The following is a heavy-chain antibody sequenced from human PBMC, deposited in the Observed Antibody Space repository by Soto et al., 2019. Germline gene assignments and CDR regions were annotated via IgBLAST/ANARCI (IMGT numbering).Heavy chain of an antibody. Sequence: SETLSLICAVDGESFSGYYWSWIRQPPGKGLEWIGEINHRGSTNYNPSLKSRVTISVDSSKNQFSLKVSSVTAADTAVYYCARVTTVINRHFDYWGQGALVTVSS. CDR2: INHRGST. D-gene: IGHD4-17*01. V-gene: IGHV4-34*01. CDR1: GESFSGYY. J-gene: IGHJ4*02. CDR3: ARVTTVINRHFDY.